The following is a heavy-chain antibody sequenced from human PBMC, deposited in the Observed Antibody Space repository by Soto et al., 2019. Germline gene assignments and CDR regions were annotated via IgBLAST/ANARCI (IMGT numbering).Heavy chain of an antibody. D-gene: IGHD2-15*01. Sequence: ASVKVSCKASGYTFTSYGISWVRQAPGQGLEWMGWISAYNGNTNYAQKLQGRVTMTTDTSTSTAYMELRSLRSDDTAVYYCARDTDVVVVAAIDYYYSYGMDVWGQGTTVTVSS. J-gene: IGHJ6*02. CDR3: ARDTDVVVVAAIDYYYSYGMDV. V-gene: IGHV1-18*01. CDR1: GYTFTSYG. CDR2: ISAYNGNT.